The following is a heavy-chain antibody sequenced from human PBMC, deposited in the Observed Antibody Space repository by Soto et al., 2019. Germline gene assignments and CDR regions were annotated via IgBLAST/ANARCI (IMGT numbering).Heavy chain of an antibody. CDR3: VRSGDDYGSYIDY. CDR1: GYSISSGYY. V-gene: IGHV4-38-2*01. D-gene: IGHD4-17*01. CDR2: INHRGNS. J-gene: IGHJ4*02. Sequence: SETLSLTCDVSGYSISSGYYWAWVRQPPGKGMEWIGSINHRGNSFYNPSLKSRVTISVDTSKNQGSLKVSSVTAADTAVYYCVRSGDDYGSYIDYWGQGTLLTVS.